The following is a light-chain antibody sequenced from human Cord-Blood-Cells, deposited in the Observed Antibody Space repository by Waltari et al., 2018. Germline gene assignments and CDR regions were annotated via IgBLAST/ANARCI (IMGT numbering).Light chain of an antibody. CDR3: QKSYSTPYS. V-gene: IGKV1-39*01. CDR1: QSISSY. J-gene: IGKJ2*03. Sequence: DIQMTQSPSSLSASVGARVTITCRASQSISSYFNWYQQKPGKAPKLLIYAASRLQSGVPSRLSGSGSGTDFNLTISSLQREDFATYYCQKSYSTPYSFGQGTKVEIK. CDR2: AAS.